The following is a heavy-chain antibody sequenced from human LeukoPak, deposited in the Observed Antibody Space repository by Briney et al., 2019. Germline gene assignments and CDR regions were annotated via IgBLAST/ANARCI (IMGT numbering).Heavy chain of an antibody. D-gene: IGHD6-19*01. CDR2: ISSSSSYI. V-gene: IGHV3-21*01. CDR1: GFIVSGDF. CDR3: ARGSVRD. J-gene: IGHJ4*02. Sequence: GGSLRLSCAASGFIVSGDFMSWVRQAPGKGLEWVSSISSSSSYIYYADSVKGRFTISRDNAKNSLYLQMNSLRAEDTAVYYCARGSVRDWGQGTLVTVSS.